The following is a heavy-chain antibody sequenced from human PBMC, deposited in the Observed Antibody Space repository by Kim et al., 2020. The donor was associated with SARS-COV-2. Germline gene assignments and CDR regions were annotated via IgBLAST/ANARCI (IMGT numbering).Heavy chain of an antibody. J-gene: IGHJ4*02. V-gene: IGHV4-31*03. CDR1: GGSISSGGYY. CDR3: ARGGYCSSTSCYEDYFDY. D-gene: IGHD2-2*01. Sequence: SETLSLTCTVSGGSISSGGYYWSWIRQHPGKGLEWIGYIYYSGSTYYNPSLKSRVTISVDTSKNQFSLKLSSVTAADTAVYYCARGGYCSSTSCYEDYFDYWGQGTLVTVSS. CDR2: IYYSGST.